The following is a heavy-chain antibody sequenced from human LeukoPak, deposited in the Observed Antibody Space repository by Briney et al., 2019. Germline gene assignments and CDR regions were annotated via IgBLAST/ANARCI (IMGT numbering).Heavy chain of an antibody. CDR2: ISSSSSYI. CDR3: AKAGGATTLDY. Sequence: GGSLRLSCAASGFTFSSYSMNWVRQAPGKGLEWVSSISSSSSYIYYADSVKGRFTISRDNAKNSLYLQMNSLRAEDTAVYCCAKAGGATTLDYWGQGTLVTVSS. D-gene: IGHD1-26*01. V-gene: IGHV3-21*01. J-gene: IGHJ4*02. CDR1: GFTFSSYS.